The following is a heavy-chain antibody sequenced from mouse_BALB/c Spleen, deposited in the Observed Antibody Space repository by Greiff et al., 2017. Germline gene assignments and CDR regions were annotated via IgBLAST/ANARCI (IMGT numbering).Heavy chain of an antibody. Sequence: EVQLQQSGPGLVKPSQSLSLTCSVTGYSITSGYYWNWIRQFPGNKLEWMGYISYDGSNNYNPSLKNRISITRDTSKNQFFLKLNSVTSEDTATYYCARLYGNYDYWGQGTTLTVSS. CDR3: ARLYGNYDY. D-gene: IGHD2-1*01. CDR2: ISYDGSN. CDR1: GYSITSGYY. J-gene: IGHJ2*01. V-gene: IGHV3-6*02.